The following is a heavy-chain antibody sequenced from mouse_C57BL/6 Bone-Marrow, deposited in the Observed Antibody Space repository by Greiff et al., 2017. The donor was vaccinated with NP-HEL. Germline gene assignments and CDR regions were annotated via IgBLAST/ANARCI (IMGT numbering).Heavy chain of an antibody. J-gene: IGHJ3*01. Sequence: VMLVESGAELVRPGTSVKVSCKASGYAFTNYLIEWVKQRPGQGLEWIGVINPGSGGTNYNEKFKGKATLTADKSSSTAYMQLSSLTSEDSAVYFCAREGWDEGAWFAYWGQGTLVTVSA. CDR3: AREGWDEGAWFAY. CDR2: INPGSGGT. V-gene: IGHV1-54*01. CDR1: GYAFTNYL. D-gene: IGHD3-3*01.